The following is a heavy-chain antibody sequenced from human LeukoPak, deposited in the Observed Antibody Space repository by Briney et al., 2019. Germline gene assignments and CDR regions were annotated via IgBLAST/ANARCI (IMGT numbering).Heavy chain of an antibody. D-gene: IGHD1-7*01. CDR2: IITIFGTA. CDR1: GGTFSNYA. Sequence: GASVKVSCKASGGTFSNYAISWLRQAPGQGLEWMGGIITIFGTANYVQKFQGRVTITADKSTSTDYMELSRLRSEDTAVYYCASGPELNNYYYYMVVWGKGTTDTVSS. CDR3: ASGPELNNYYYYMVV. J-gene: IGHJ6*03. V-gene: IGHV1-69*06.